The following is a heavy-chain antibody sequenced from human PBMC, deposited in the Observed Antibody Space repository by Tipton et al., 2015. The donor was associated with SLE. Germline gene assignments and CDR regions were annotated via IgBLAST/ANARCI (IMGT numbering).Heavy chain of an antibody. D-gene: IGHD2-2*01. J-gene: IGHJ4*02. V-gene: IGHV4-34*01. CDR2: INHSGST. Sequence: TLSLTCAVYGGSFSGYYWSWIRQPPGKGLEWIGEINHSGSTNYNPSLKSRVTISVDTSKNQFSLRLSSVTAADTAVYYCARGADIVVVAAVYFDYWGQGTLVTVSS. CDR1: GGSFSGYY. CDR3: ARGADIVVVAAVYFDY.